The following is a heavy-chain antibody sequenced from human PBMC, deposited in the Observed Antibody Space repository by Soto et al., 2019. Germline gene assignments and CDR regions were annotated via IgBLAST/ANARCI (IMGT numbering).Heavy chain of an antibody. CDR3: VRDGPLQFGDHFDN. D-gene: IGHD4-17*01. V-gene: IGHV1-18*01. Sequence: QNFQGRVTMTTDTSTSTAYMELRSLRSDDTAVYYCVRDGPLQFGDHFDNWGQGTLVTVSS. J-gene: IGHJ4*02.